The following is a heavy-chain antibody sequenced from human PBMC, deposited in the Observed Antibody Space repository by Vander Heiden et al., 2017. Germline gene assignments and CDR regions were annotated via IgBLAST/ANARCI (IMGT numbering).Heavy chain of an antibody. D-gene: IGHD2-21*01. Sequence: QVQLVESGGGVVQPGRSLRLSCAASGFTFSSYAMHWVRQAQGKGLEWVAVISYDGSNKYYADSVKGRFTISRDNSKNTLYLQMNSLRAEDTAVYYCASSVVHIYFDYWGQGTLVTVA. CDR3: ASSVVHIYFDY. CDR1: GFTFSSYA. V-gene: IGHV3-30*01. J-gene: IGHJ4*02. CDR2: ISYDGSNK.